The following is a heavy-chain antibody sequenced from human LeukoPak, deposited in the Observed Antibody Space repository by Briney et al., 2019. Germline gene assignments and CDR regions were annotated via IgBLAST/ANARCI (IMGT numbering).Heavy chain of an antibody. CDR2: IYYSGST. D-gene: IGHD6-6*01. Sequence: PSETLSLTCTVSGGSISSSSYYWGWIRQPPGKGLEWIGTIYYSGSTYYNPSLKSRVTVSVDTFKNQFSLKLSSVTAADTAVYYCARRIARSSSGFDYWGQGTLVTVSS. CDR1: GGSISSSSYY. V-gene: IGHV4-39*01. J-gene: IGHJ4*02. CDR3: ARRIARSSSGFDY.